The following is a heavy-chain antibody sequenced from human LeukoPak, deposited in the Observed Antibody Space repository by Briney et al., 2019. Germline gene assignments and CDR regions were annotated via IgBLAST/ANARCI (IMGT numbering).Heavy chain of an antibody. CDR3: ARDAPVFGFYSSSLRE. Sequence: PGRSLRLSCSASGFTICYIRMQWLRQAPGRRLEWVAAIWYDGINKYYADSVKGRFTISRDTSKSTLYLQMTSLRAEDTAVYYCARDAPVFGFYSSSLREWGQGTLVTVSS. V-gene: IGHV3-33*01. CDR1: GFTICYIR. D-gene: IGHD6-19*01. J-gene: IGHJ4*02. CDR2: IWYDGINK.